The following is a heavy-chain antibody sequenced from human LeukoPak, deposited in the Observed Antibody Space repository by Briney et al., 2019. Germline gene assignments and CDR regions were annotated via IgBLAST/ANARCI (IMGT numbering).Heavy chain of an antibody. J-gene: IGHJ2*01. Sequence: PSETLSLTCTVSGGSISSHYWSWIRQPPGKGLEWIGYIYYSGGTNYTNYDPSLKSRVTISVDTSKNQFSLKLSSVTAADTAVYYCARDPIVSVGDWYFDLWGRGTLVTVSS. CDR2: IYYSGGT. V-gene: IGHV4-59*11. CDR3: ARDPIVSVGDWYFDL. CDR1: GGSISSHY. D-gene: IGHD3-16*02.